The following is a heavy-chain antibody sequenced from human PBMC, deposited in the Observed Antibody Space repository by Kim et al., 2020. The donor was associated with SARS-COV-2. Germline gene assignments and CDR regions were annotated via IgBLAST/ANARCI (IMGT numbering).Heavy chain of an antibody. CDR3: AKHSSTYYYDSSGYLFDY. D-gene: IGHD3-22*01. V-gene: IGHV3-23*01. CDR1: GFTFSSYA. J-gene: IGHJ4*02. CDR2: ISGSGGST. Sequence: GGSLRLSCAASGFTFSSYAMSWVRQAPGKGLEWVSAISGSGGSTYYADSVKGRFTISRDNSKNTLYLQMNSLRAEDTAVYYCAKHSSTYYYDSSGYLFDYWGQGTLVTVSS.